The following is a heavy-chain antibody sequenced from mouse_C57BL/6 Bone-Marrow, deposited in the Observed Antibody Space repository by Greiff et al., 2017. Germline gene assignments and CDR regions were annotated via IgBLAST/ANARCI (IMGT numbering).Heavy chain of an antibody. CDR3: ARHERYYDYEGYFDY. J-gene: IGHJ2*01. Sequence: VQLVESGAELVKPGASVKLSCKASGYIFTEYTIHWVKQRSGQGLEWIGWFYPGSGSIKYNERFKVKATLTADKSSNTVYMELSRLTSEDSAVYFCARHERYYDYEGYFDYWGQGTTLTVSS. CDR1: GYIFTEYT. D-gene: IGHD2-4*01. CDR2: FYPGSGSI. V-gene: IGHV1-62-2*01.